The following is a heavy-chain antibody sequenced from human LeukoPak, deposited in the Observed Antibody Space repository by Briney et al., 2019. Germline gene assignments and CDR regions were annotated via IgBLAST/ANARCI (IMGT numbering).Heavy chain of an antibody. CDR2: ISSRGSTI. V-gene: IGHV3-11*04. Sequence: GGSLRLSCAASGFTFSDYYMSWIRQAPGKGLEWVSYISSRGSTIYYADSAKGQFTISRDNAKNSLYLQMNSLRAEDTAVYYCARGTGYQLLVSYYYYMDVWGKGTTVTVSS. CDR3: ARGTGYQLLVSYYYYMDV. D-gene: IGHD2-2*01. J-gene: IGHJ6*03. CDR1: GFTFSDYY.